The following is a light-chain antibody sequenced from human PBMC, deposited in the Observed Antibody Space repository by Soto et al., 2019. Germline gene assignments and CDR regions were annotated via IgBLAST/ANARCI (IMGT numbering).Light chain of an antibody. CDR2: DAS. Sequence: DIQMTQSPSSLSASVGDRVTITCQASQDISNYLNWYQQKPGKAPKLLIYDASNLETGVPSRFSGSGSGTDFTITISSLQPEDIATYYCQQYNNLPLTFGQGTKVDIK. CDR3: QQYNNLPLT. V-gene: IGKV1-33*01. J-gene: IGKJ2*01. CDR1: QDISNY.